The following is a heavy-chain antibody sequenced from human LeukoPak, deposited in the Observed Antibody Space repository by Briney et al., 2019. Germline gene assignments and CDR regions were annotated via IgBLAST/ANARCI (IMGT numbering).Heavy chain of an antibody. V-gene: IGHV1-8*01. Sequence: ASVKVSCKASGYTFTSYDINWVRQATGQGLQWMGWMNPNSGNTGYAQKFQGRVTMTRNTSISTAYMELSSLRSGDTAVYYCATDRLTTTVQYFDLWGRGTLVTVSS. CDR1: GYTFTSYD. CDR3: ATDRLTTTVQYFDL. CDR2: MNPNSGNT. J-gene: IGHJ2*01. D-gene: IGHD4-17*01.